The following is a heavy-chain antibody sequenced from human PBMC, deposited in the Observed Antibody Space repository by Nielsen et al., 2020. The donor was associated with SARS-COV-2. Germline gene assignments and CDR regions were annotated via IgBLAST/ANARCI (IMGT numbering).Heavy chain of an antibody. CDR3: AKDSRRDGYNLSPFDY. D-gene: IGHD5-24*01. V-gene: IGHV3-23*01. CDR2: ISGSGGST. CDR1: GFTFSSYA. J-gene: IGHJ4*02. Sequence: GESLKISCAASGFTFSSYAMSWVRQAPGKGLEWVSAISGSGGSTYYADSVKGRFTISRDNSKNTLYLQMNSLRAEDTAVYYCAKDSRRDGYNLSPFDYWGQGTLVTVSS.